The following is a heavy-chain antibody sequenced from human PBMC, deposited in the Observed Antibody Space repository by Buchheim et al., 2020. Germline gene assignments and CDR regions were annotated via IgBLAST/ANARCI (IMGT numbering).Heavy chain of an antibody. CDR3: ARGVGLVPAARNYYYYGMDV. CDR1: GGSFSGYY. V-gene: IGHV4-34*01. J-gene: IGHJ6*02. CDR2: INHSGST. Sequence: QVQLQQWGAGLLKSSETLSLTCAVYGGSFSGYYWSWIRQPPGKGLEWIGEINHSGSTNYNPSLKSRVTISVDTPKNQFSLKLSSVTAADTAVYYCARGVGLVPAARNYYYYGMDVWGQGTT. D-gene: IGHD2-2*01.